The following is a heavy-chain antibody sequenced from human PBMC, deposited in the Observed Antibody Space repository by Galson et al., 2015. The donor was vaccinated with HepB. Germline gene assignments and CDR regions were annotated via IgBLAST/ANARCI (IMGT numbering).Heavy chain of an antibody. D-gene: IGHD3-22*01. V-gene: IGHV4-39*01. CDR2: IYYSGST. CDR3: ARHERHYYDSSGYRYDP. Sequence: ETLSLTCTVSGGSISSSSYYWGWIRQPPGKGLEWIGSIYYSGSTYYNPSLKSRVTISVDTSKNQFSLKLSSVTAADTAVYYCARHERHYYDSSGYRYDPWGQGTLVTVSS. J-gene: IGHJ5*02. CDR1: GGSISSSSYY.